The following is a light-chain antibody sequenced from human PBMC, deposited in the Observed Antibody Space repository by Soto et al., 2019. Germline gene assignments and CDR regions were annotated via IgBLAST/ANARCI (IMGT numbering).Light chain of an antibody. CDR3: TSHAGSNNYV. V-gene: IGLV2-11*01. CDR1: TSDVGGYNY. Sequence: QSALTQPPSVSGSPGQSVTISCTGTTSDVGGYNYVSWFQQHPGEAPKLMIYDVTKRPSGVPDRFSGSKSGNTASLTISGLQAEDEADYYCTSHAGSNNYVFGTGTKLTVL. J-gene: IGLJ1*01. CDR2: DVT.